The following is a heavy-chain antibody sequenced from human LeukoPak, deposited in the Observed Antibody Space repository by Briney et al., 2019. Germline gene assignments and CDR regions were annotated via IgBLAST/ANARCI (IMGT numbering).Heavy chain of an antibody. CDR2: ISGSGGST. Sequence: PGGSLRLSCAASGFTFSSYAMSWVRQAPGKGLEWVSAISGSGGSTYYADSVKGRFTISRDSSKNTLYLQMNSLRAEDTAVYYCAKVMVYSYGPFDYWGQGTLVTVSS. V-gene: IGHV3-23*01. J-gene: IGHJ4*02. D-gene: IGHD5-18*01. CDR1: GFTFSSYA. CDR3: AKVMVYSYGPFDY.